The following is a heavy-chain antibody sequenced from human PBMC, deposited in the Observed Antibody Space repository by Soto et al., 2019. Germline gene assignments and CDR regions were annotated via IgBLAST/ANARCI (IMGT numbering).Heavy chain of an antibody. CDR1: GFTFSSSE. CDR3: ARQILTGYNGFDP. D-gene: IGHD3-9*01. Sequence: PGGSLRLSCAASGFTFSSSEMNWVRQAPGKGLEWASYISSSGSTIYYADSVKGRFTISRDNAKNSLYLQMNSLRAEDTAVYYCARQILTGYNGFDPWGQGTLVTVSS. J-gene: IGHJ5*02. V-gene: IGHV3-48*03. CDR2: ISSSGSTI.